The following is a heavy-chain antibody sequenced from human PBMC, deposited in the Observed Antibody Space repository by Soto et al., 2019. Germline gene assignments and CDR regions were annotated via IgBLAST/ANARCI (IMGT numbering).Heavy chain of an antibody. CDR1: GGTFSSYA. J-gene: IGHJ4*02. CDR3: ARAGGIAARPDFNY. D-gene: IGHD6-6*01. V-gene: IGHV1-69*13. CDR2: IIPIFGTA. Sequence: GASVKVSCKASGGTFSSYAISWVRQAPGQGLEWMGGIIPIFGTANYAQKFQGRVTITADESTSTAYMELSSLRSEDTAVYYCARAGGIAARPDFNYWGQGTLVTVSS.